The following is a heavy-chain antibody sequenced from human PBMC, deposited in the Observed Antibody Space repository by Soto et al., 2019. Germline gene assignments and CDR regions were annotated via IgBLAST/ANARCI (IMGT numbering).Heavy chain of an antibody. Sequence: QVQLQESGPGLVKPSETLSLICVVSGDSVTFGHHYWTWIRQPPGKGLKWIGHIFFTGATNYSPSLKTRATMSVDTSKSQFSLNLTSVTAADSAIYYCARGRSDSAGSSLGRRMDVWGQGTTVTVSS. D-gene: IGHD3-10*01. CDR3: ARGRSDSAGSSLGRRMDV. V-gene: IGHV4-61*01. CDR2: IFFTGAT. CDR1: GDSVTFGHHY. J-gene: IGHJ6*02.